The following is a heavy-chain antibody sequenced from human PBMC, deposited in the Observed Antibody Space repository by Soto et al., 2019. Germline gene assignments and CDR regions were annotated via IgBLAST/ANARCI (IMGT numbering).Heavy chain of an antibody. D-gene: IGHD6-6*01. CDR1: GLNVNINY. CDR2: IHGGGNK. CDR3: VSGPTLAARLGWNYFDP. V-gene: IGHV3-53*01. J-gene: IGHJ5*02. Sequence: EVQLVESGGTVIQPGESLRLSCATSGLNVNINYVTWVRQAPGKGLEWLSIIHGGGNKFYSDSVKGRFTISRDTSKNTVYLQMSSLTVDDTAVYYCVSGPTLAARLGWNYFDPWGQGTLVTVSS.